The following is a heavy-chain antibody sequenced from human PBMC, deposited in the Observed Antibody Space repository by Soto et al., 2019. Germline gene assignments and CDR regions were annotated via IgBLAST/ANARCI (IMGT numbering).Heavy chain of an antibody. V-gene: IGHV5-51*01. CDR1: GYSFSNYW. D-gene: IGHD2-15*01. J-gene: IGHJ4*02. Sequence: PGESLKISCKGSGYSFSNYWIAWVRQTPGKGLEWMGIIFPADSDTKYSPSFQGQVTISADKSISTAYLQWSSLKASDTAMYYCASSVVVPSTMNYFDHWGQGSLVTVSS. CDR3: ASSVVVPSTMNYFDH. CDR2: IFPADSDT.